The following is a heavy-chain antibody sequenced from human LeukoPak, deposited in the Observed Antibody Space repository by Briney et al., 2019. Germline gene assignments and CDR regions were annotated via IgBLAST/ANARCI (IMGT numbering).Heavy chain of an antibody. CDR2: ISWNSGSI. J-gene: IGHJ6*02. CDR3: AKDSGEFYYCGMDV. D-gene: IGHD3-10*01. Sequence: GGSLRLSCAASGFTFDDYAMHWVRQAPGKGLEWVSGISWNSGSIGYADSVKGRFTISRDNAKNSLYLQMNSLRAEDTALYYCAKDSGEFYYCGMDVWGQGTTVTVSS. CDR1: GFTFDDYA. V-gene: IGHV3-9*01.